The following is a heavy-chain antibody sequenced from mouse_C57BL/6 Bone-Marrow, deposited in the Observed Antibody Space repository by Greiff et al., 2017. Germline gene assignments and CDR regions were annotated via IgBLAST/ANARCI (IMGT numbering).Heavy chain of an antibody. Sequence: VQLQQSGAELVRPGASVKLSCTASGFNIKDDYMHWVKQRPEQGLEWIGWIDPENGDTEYASKFQGKATITADTSSNTAYLQLSSLTSEDTAVYYCTGRDYFDYWGQGTTLTVSS. CDR3: TGRDYFDY. CDR2: IDPENGDT. CDR1: GFNIKDDY. V-gene: IGHV14-4*01. J-gene: IGHJ2*01.